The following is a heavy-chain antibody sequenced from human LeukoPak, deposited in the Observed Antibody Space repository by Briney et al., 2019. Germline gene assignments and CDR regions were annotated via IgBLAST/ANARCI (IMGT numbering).Heavy chain of an antibody. Sequence: PGRSLRLSCAASGFTFSSYAMHWVRQAPGKGLEWVAVISYDGSNKYYADSVKGRFTISRDNSKNTLYLQMNSLRAEDTAVYYCARLRNVGGNPHPFNVWGQGTTVTVSS. V-gene: IGHV3-30-3*01. CDR1: GFTFSSYA. J-gene: IGHJ3*01. CDR3: ARLRNVGGNPHPFNV. CDR2: ISYDGSNK. D-gene: IGHD4-23*01.